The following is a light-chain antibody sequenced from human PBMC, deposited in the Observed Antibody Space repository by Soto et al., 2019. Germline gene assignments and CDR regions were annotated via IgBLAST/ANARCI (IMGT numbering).Light chain of an antibody. V-gene: IGKV1-5*03. CDR2: KAS. CDR1: QSISAW. CDR3: QQYNNYGSWT. Sequence: DIQMTQSPSTLSASVGDRVTITCRASQSISAWLAWYQQKPGKAPKLLIYKASSLESGVPSRFSGSGSGTDFTLTISRLQPDDFATYYCQQYNNYGSWTFGQGTKVEIK. J-gene: IGKJ1*01.